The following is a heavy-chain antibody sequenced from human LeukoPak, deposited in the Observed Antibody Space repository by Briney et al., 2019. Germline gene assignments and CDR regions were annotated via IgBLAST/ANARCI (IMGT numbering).Heavy chain of an antibody. J-gene: IGHJ1*01. CDR2: TYDRSKWYS. CDR1: GDSLSSNSAA. Sequence: SSQTLSLTCALSGDSLSSNSAAWNWITQSPSRGLEWLGRTYDRSKWYSYCAVTVKSRISINPATSKHQFSLQRNSVTPEVTALYYCAIGPGAPLHWGQGILVTVSS. CDR3: AIGPGAPLH. D-gene: IGHD3-10*01. V-gene: IGHV6-1*01.